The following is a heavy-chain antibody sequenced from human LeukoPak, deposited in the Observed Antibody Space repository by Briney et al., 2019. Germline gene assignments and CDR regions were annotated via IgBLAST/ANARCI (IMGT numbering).Heavy chain of an antibody. V-gene: IGHV1-8*01. CDR2: MNPNSGNT. CDR3: ARGGWFGELSALDI. CDR1: GYTFTSYD. Sequence: ASVKVSCKASGYTFTSYDINWVRQASGQGLEWMGWMNPNSGNTGYAQKFQGRVAMTRNTSISTAYMELSSLRSEDAAVYYCARGGWFGELSALDIWGQGTMVTVSS. J-gene: IGHJ3*02. D-gene: IGHD3-10*01.